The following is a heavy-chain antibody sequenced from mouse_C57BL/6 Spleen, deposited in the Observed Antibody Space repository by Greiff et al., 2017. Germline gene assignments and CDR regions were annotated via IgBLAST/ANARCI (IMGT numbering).Heavy chain of an antibody. J-gene: IGHJ4*01. CDR2: IDPSDSYT. CDR3: AREGVTTVVASYYAMDY. CDR1: GYTFTSYW. V-gene: IGHV1-59*01. D-gene: IGHD1-1*01. Sequence: QVQLQQPGAELVRPGTSVKLSCKASGYTFTSYWMHWVKQRPGQGLEWIGVIDPSDSYTNYNQKFKGKATLTVDTSSSTAYMQLSSLTSEDSAVYYGAREGVTTVVASYYAMDYWGQGTSVTVSS.